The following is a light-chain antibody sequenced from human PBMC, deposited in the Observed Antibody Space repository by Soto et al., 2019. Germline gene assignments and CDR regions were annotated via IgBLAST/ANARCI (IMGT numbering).Light chain of an antibody. CDR3: STNISRTSLRV. CDR2: EVN. Sequence: SALTQPASVSGSPGQSIAISCTGTSSDVGSYKYVSWYRQYPGKAPKLLIYEVNNRPSGVSNRFSGSKSGNTASLTISGLQVEDEGDYYCSTNISRTSLRVFGGGTQLTVL. V-gene: IGLV2-14*01. J-gene: IGLJ3*02. CDR1: SSDVGSYKY.